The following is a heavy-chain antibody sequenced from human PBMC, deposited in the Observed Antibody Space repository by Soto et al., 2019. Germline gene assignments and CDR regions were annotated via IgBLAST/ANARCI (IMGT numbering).Heavy chain of an antibody. D-gene: IGHD5-12*01. Sequence: GASVKVSCKASGYTFTSYDINWVRQAPGQGLEWMGWISTYNGNTNYAQKLQGRVTMTTDTSTNIAYLELRSLRSDDTAMYYCARDPEATTIDYWGQGTLVTVSS. V-gene: IGHV1-18*01. CDR2: ISTYNGNT. J-gene: IGHJ4*02. CDR1: GYTFTSYD. CDR3: ARDPEATTIDY.